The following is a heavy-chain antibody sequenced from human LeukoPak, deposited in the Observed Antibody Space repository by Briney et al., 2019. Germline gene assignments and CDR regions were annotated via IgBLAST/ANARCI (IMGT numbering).Heavy chain of an antibody. J-gene: IGHJ4*02. Sequence: SETLSLTCTVSGGSITSYFWSWIRQPPGKGPEWIGHIDYSGSTKYNPSLKSRVILSVDTSKNQFSLQLSSVTAADTAVYYCARLYYDSSGYSTHYFDYWGQGTLVTVYS. V-gene: IGHV4-59*01. CDR2: IDYSGST. CDR3: ARLYYDSSGYSTHYFDY. D-gene: IGHD3-22*01. CDR1: GGSITSYF.